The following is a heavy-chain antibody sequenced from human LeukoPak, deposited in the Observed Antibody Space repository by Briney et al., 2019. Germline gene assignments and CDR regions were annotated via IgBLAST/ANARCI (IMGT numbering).Heavy chain of an antibody. Sequence: GGSLRLSCAASGFTFSSYGMSWVRQAPGKGLEWVSAISGSGDSTYYADSVKGRFTISRDNSKNTLYLQMNSLRAEDTAFYYCARRYSSSWNYWGQGTLVTVSS. CDR3: ARRYSSSWNY. D-gene: IGHD6-13*01. CDR2: ISGSGDST. V-gene: IGHV3-23*01. J-gene: IGHJ4*02. CDR1: GFTFSSYG.